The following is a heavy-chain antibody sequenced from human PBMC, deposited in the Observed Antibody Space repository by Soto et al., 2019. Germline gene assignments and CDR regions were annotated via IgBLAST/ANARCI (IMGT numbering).Heavy chain of an antibody. J-gene: IGHJ4*02. Sequence: EVQLVESGGGLIQPGGSLRLSCAASGFTVSSNYMTWVRQAPGKGLEWVSVIYEGGTTYYADSVKGRFTISRDNSKNTLYLQMNRLRPEDSAVYYCTREVHDDGDYGYWGQGTLVTVSS. V-gene: IGHV3-53*01. D-gene: IGHD4-17*01. CDR1: GFTVSSNY. CDR3: TREVHDDGDYGY. CDR2: IYEGGTT.